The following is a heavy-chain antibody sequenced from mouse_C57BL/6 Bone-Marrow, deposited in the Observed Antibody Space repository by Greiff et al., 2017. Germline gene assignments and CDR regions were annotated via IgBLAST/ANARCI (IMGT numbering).Heavy chain of an antibody. CDR2: ISSGGSYT. J-gene: IGHJ3*01. Sequence: EVQGVESGGDLVKPGGSLKLSCAASGFTFSSYGMSWVPQTPDKRLEWVATISSGGSYTYYPDSVKGRVTISRDNAKNTLYLQMSSLKSEDTAMYYCARQGDYGSNPFAYWGQGTLVTVSA. D-gene: IGHD1-1*01. CDR1: GFTFSSYG. V-gene: IGHV5-6*01. CDR3: ARQGDYGSNPFAY.